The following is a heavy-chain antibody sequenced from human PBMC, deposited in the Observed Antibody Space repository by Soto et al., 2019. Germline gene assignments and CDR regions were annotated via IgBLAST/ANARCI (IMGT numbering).Heavy chain of an antibody. CDR1: GFTFSSYG. Sequence: QVQLVESGGGVVQPGRSLRLSCAASGFTFSSYGMHWVRQAPGKGLEWVAVISYDGSNKYYADSVKGRFTISRDNSKNTLYLQMNSLRAEDTAVYYCAKDRYYYDSSGYFAKGVEYFQHWGQGTLVTVSS. CDR3: AKDRYYYDSSGYFAKGVEYFQH. J-gene: IGHJ1*01. CDR2: ISYDGSNK. D-gene: IGHD3-22*01. V-gene: IGHV3-30*18.